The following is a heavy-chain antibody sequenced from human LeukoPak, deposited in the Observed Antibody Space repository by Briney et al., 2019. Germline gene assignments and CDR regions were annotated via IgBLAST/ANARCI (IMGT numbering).Heavy chain of an antibody. Sequence: PGGSLRLSCAASGFTFSSYSMNWVRQAPGKGLQWFSYITSSSSTIYYADSVKGRFTISRDNAKNSLYLQMNSLRAEDTAVYYCAREDGYSSSWYSDYWGQGTLVTVSS. J-gene: IGHJ4*02. CDR3: AREDGYSSSWYSDY. V-gene: IGHV3-48*04. D-gene: IGHD6-13*01. CDR2: ITSSSSTI. CDR1: GFTFSSYS.